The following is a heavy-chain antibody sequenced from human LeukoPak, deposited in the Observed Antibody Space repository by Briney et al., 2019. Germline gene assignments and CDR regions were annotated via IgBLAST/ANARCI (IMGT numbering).Heavy chain of an antibody. Sequence: SETLSLTCTVSGGSISSGGYYWSWTRQHPGKGLEWIGYIYYSGSTYYNPSLKSRVTISVDTSKNQFSLKLSSVTAADTAVYYCARLVVPAAIPSYYYGMDVWGQGTTVTVSS. V-gene: IGHV4-31*03. CDR1: GGSISSGGYY. J-gene: IGHJ6*02. D-gene: IGHD2-2*02. CDR2: IYYSGST. CDR3: ARLVVPAAIPSYYYGMDV.